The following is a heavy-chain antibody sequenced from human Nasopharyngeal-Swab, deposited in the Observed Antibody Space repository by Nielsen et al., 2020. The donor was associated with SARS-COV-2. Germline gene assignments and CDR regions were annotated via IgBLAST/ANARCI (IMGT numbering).Heavy chain of an antibody. CDR3: ARGSTLIDY. CDR1: GYSFTRSG. Sequence: ASVKVSCKASGYSFTRSGISRVRPAPGHGLEWMGWISGTIGTTNYAQNLQGRVTMTTDTSTSTAYLELRNLRSDDTAVYYCARGSTLIDYWGQGTLVTVSS. J-gene: IGHJ4*02. V-gene: IGHV1-18*01. CDR2: ISGTIGTT. D-gene: IGHD1-26*01.